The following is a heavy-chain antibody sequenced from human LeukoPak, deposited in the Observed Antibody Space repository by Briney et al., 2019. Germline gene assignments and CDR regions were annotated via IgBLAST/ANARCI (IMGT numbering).Heavy chain of an antibody. CDR3: ARGLVHDTSGYYSDY. D-gene: IGHD3-22*01. V-gene: IGHV3-53*01. CDR1: GFIVSSNY. J-gene: IGHJ4*02. Sequence: GGSLRLSCAASGFIVSSNYMSWVRQAPGKGLEWVSVIYSGGSTTYADSVKGRFTVSRDNAKNTLYLQMDSLRAEDSAVYYCARGLVHDTSGYYSDYWGQGILVTVSS. CDR2: IYSGGST.